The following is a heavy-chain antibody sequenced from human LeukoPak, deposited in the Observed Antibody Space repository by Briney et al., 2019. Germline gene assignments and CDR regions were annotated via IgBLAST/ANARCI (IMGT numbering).Heavy chain of an antibody. CDR3: ARGAQDTAMVWWAFDI. V-gene: IGHV1-69*05. D-gene: IGHD5-18*01. CDR2: IIPIFGTA. J-gene: IGHJ3*02. CDR1: GGTFSSYA. Sequence: SVKVSCKASGGTFSSYAISWVRQAPGQGLEWMGGIIPIFGTANYAQKFQGRVTITTDESTSTAYMELGSLRSEDTAVYYCARGAQDTAMVWWAFDIWGQGTMVTVSS.